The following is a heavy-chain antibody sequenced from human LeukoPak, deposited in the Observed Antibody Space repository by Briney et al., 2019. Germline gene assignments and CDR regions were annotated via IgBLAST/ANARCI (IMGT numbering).Heavy chain of an antibody. Sequence: GGSLRLSCAASAFTFSTYDMNWVRQAPGKGLEWVSSISGSSSYIYYADSMKGRFTISRDNAKNSLYLQMNSLRAEDTAMYYCARFPVGTARVGFDYWGQGTLVTVSS. D-gene: IGHD1-26*01. J-gene: IGHJ4*02. CDR2: ISGSSSYI. CDR3: ARFPVGTARVGFDY. CDR1: AFTFSTYD. V-gene: IGHV3-21*01.